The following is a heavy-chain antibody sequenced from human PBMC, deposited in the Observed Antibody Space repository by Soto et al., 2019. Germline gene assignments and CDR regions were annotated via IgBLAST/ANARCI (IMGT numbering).Heavy chain of an antibody. CDR3: AKEMGDYYDSSGSWFDP. J-gene: IGHJ5*02. CDR1: GFTFSSYV. CDR2: ISGSGDNT. Sequence: EVQLLESGGGLVQPGGSLRLSCAASGFTFSSYVMSWVRQAPGKGLEWVSGISGSGDNTYYADSVKGRFTISRDNSKNMLFLQMNSLRAEDTALYFWAKEMGDYYDSSGSWFDPWGQGTLVTVYS. D-gene: IGHD3-22*01. V-gene: IGHV3-23*01.